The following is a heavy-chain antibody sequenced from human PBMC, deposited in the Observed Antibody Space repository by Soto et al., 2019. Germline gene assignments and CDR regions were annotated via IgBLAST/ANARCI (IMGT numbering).Heavy chain of an antibody. CDR3: SRRTPLYASESSRFDT. J-gene: IGHJ5*02. CDR1: GGSLTSSYDY. D-gene: IGHD3-10*01. Sequence: XTLSLPCAVSGGSLTSSYDYWAWIRRPPGKGLEWIWTMDYSGGTNYSPSLMSRVTISAETSKNQFSLRLSSVTSAETAIYYCSRRTPLYASESSRFDTWGQGALGTVS. V-gene: IGHV4-39*01. CDR2: MDYSGGT.